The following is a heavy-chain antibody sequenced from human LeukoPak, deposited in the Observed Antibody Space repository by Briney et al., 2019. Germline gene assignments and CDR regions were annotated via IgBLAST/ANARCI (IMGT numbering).Heavy chain of an antibody. CDR3: ARVFSPDYSNSRYYYYYMDV. J-gene: IGHJ6*03. V-gene: IGHV1-69*01. CDR1: GGTFSSYA. Sequence: SVKVSCKASGGTFSSYAISWVRQAPGQGLEWMGGIIPIFGTANYAQKFQGRVTITADESTSTAYMELSSLRSEDTAVYYCARVFSPDYSNSRYYYYYMDVWGKGTTVTVSS. D-gene: IGHD4-11*01. CDR2: IIPIFGTA.